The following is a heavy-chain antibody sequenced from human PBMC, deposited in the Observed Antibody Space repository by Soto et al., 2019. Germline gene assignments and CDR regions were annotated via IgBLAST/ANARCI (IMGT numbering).Heavy chain of an antibody. D-gene: IGHD3-3*01. V-gene: IGHV4-34*01. CDR1: GWSFSGYY. CDR2: INHSGST. Sequence: SESLSLTCAVYGWSFSGYYWSWIRQPPGKGLEWIGEINHSGSTNYNPSLKSRVTISVDTSKNQFSLKLSSVTAADTAVYYCARGRSYYDFWSGYSDYWGQGTLVTVSS. J-gene: IGHJ4*02. CDR3: ARGRSYYDFWSGYSDY.